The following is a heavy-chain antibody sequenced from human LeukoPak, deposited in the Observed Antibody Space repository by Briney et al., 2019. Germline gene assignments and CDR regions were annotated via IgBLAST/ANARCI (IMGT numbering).Heavy chain of an antibody. V-gene: IGHV4-59*08. CDR2: IYYSGGT. CDR3: ARLGFSNSGSYLAPSDY. Sequence: SETLSLTCTVSGGSISSYYWSWIRQPPGKGLEWIGYIYYSGGTNYNPSLKSRVTISVDTSKNPFSQKLSSVTAADTAVYYCARLGFSNSGSYLAPSDYWGQGTLVTVSS. CDR1: GGSISSYY. D-gene: IGHD1-26*01. J-gene: IGHJ4*02.